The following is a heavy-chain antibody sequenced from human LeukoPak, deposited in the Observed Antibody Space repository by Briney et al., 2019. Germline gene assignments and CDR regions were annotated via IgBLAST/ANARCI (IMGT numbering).Heavy chain of an antibody. J-gene: IGHJ6*03. CDR2: ISAYNGNT. V-gene: IGHV1-18*01. Sequence: AASVKVSCKASGYTFTSYGISWVRQAPGQGLEWMGWISAYNGNTNYAQKLQGRVTMTTDTSTSTAYMELRSLRSDDTAVYYCARTSSGYYGSGSYYWNYYYYYMDVWGKGTTVTVSS. D-gene: IGHD3-10*01. CDR3: ARTSSGYYGSGSYYWNYYYYYMDV. CDR1: GYTFTSYG.